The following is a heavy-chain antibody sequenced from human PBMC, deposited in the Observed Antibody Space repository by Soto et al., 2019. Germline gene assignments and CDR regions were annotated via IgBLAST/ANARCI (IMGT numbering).Heavy chain of an antibody. V-gene: IGHV3-30*18. J-gene: IGHJ4*02. CDR3: AKADTVKVEAYGIDY. D-gene: IGHD5-18*01. CDR1: GFSFSNYG. Sequence: QVQLVESGGGVVQPGRSLRLSCEASGFSFSNYGRHWVRQAPGKGLEWVAVVSYDGSNKYYADSVKGRFTISRDNSKYTLYVQMNSLRAEYTAVYYCAKADTVKVEAYGIDYWGQGTLVTVSS. CDR2: VSYDGSNK.